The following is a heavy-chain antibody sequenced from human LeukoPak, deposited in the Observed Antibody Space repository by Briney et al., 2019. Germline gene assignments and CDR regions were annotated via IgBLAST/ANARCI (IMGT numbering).Heavy chain of an antibody. V-gene: IGHV4-61*01. CDR2: IYYSGST. CDR3: ASIFRMVRGVIQN. CDR1: GGSVCSGSYY. D-gene: IGHD3-10*01. Sequence: PSETLSLTCTVSGGSVCSGSYYWSWIRQPPGKGLEWIGYIYYSGSTNYNPSLKSRVTISVDKSKNQFSLKLSSVTAADTAVYYCASIFRMVRGVIQNWGQGTLVTVSS. J-gene: IGHJ4*02.